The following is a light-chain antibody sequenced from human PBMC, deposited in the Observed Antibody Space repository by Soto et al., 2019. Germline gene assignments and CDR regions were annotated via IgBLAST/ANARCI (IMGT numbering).Light chain of an antibody. CDR2: GAS. Sequence: EIVMTQSPATLSVSPGERATVSCRASQSVSSNLAWYQQKPGQGPRLLIFGASTRATNIPARFSGSGSGTEFTLTISSLQSEDFAVYYCQQYINWPPLTFGGGTKVDIK. V-gene: IGKV3-15*01. J-gene: IGKJ4*01. CDR1: QSVSSN. CDR3: QQYINWPPLT.